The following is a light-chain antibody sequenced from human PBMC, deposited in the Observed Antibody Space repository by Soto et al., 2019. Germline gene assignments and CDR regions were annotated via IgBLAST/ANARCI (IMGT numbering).Light chain of an antibody. J-gene: IGLJ1*01. Sequence: QSALTQPASVSGSPGQSIIISCTGTSSDVGSYNYVSWYQQHPGKAPKLMIYAVSDRPSGISSRFSGSKSGNTASLTISGLQTEDEADYYCSSYTSSSTLFGTGTKLTVL. CDR2: AVS. V-gene: IGLV2-14*01. CDR1: SSDVGSYNY. CDR3: SSYTSSSTL.